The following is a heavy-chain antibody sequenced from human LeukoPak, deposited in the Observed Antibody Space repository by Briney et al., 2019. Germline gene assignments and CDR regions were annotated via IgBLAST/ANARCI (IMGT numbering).Heavy chain of an antibody. CDR1: GGSFSGYY. V-gene: IGHV4-34*01. Sequence: SETLSLTCAVYGGSFSGYYWSWIRQPPGKGLEWIGEINHSGSTNYNPSLKSRVTISVDMSKNQFSLKLSSVTAADTAVYYCARAGRWLQYRNYYFDYWGQGTLVTVSS. CDR2: INHSGST. CDR3: ARAGRWLQYRNYYFDY. J-gene: IGHJ4*02. D-gene: IGHD5-24*01.